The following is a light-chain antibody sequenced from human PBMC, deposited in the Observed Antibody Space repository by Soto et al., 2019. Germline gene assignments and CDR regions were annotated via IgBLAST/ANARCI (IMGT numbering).Light chain of an antibody. Sequence: QSVLTQPPSVSGAPGQRVTISCAGSSANIGAGSDVHWYQPLPGTAPKLLIYGNSSRPSGVPDRFSGSKSGTSASLAITGLQAEDEADYYCQSYESSLSGVFGGGTKLTV. CDR3: QSYESSLSGV. CDR2: GNS. J-gene: IGLJ3*02. CDR1: SANIGAGSD. V-gene: IGLV1-40*01.